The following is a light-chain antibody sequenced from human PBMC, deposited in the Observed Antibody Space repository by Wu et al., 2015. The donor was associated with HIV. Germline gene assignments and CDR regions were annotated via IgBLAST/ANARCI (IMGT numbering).Light chain of an antibody. Sequence: DTQMTQSPSSLSASVGDRVTITCRASQSISTYLHWFQQKPGKAPKLLIYAASNLQSGVPSRFSGSGSGTDFTLTISALQPEDFATYYCQQSYNFPRTFGPGTKVDI. V-gene: IGKV1-39*01. CDR3: QQSYNFPRT. J-gene: IGKJ3*01. CDR2: AAS. CDR1: QSISTY.